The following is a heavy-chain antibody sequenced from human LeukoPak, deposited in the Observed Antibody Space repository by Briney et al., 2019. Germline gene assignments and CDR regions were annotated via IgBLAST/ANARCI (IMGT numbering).Heavy chain of an antibody. J-gene: IGHJ3*02. Sequence: GGSLRLSCAASGFTFSSYAMSWVRPAPGKGLEWVSAISGSGGSTYYADSVKGRFTISRDNSKNTLYLQMNSLRAEDTAVYYCAKDYSSSTPLGLDAFDIWGQGAMVTVSS. V-gene: IGHV3-23*01. CDR1: GFTFSSYA. D-gene: IGHD6-6*01. CDR2: ISGSGGST. CDR3: AKDYSSSTPLGLDAFDI.